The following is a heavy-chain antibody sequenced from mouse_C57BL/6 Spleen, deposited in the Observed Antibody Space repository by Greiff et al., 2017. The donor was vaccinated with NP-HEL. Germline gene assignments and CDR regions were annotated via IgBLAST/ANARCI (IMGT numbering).Heavy chain of an antibody. CDR3: AREPYSRYWYFDV. CDR1: GYAFSSYW. Sequence: QVQLKQSGAELVKPGASVKISCKASGYAFSSYWMNWVKQRPGKGLEWIGQIYPGDGDTNYNGKFKGKATLTADKSSSTAYMQLSSLTSEDSAVYFCAREPYSRYWYFDVWGTGTTVTVSS. CDR2: IYPGDGDT. J-gene: IGHJ1*03. D-gene: IGHD2-12*01. V-gene: IGHV1-80*01.